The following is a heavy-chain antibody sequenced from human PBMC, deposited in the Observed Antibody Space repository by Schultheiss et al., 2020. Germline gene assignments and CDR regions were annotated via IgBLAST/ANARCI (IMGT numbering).Heavy chain of an antibody. J-gene: IGHJ6*02. CDR1: GFTFSSYA. CDR3: AKDDGDYVYYYYGMDV. V-gene: IGHV3-23*03. CDR2: IYSGGST. D-gene: IGHD4-17*01. Sequence: GGSLRLSCAASGFTFSSYAMSWVRQAPGKGLEWVSVIYSGGSTYYADSVKGRFTISRDNSKNTLYLQMNSLRAEDTAVYYCAKDDGDYVYYYYGMDVWGQGTTVTVSS.